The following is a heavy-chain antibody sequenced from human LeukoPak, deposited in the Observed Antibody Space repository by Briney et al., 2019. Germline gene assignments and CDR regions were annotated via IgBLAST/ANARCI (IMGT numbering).Heavy chain of an antibody. J-gene: IGHJ6*03. CDR3: ARDLVVPAARSPQSLWSGYYGSYYYYMDV. CDR1: GGSFSSYY. CDR2: INHSGST. Sequence: PSETLSLTCAVYGGSFSSYYWSWIRQPPGKGLEWIGEINHSGSTNYNPSLKSRVTISVDTSKNQFSLKLSSVTAADTAVYYCARDLVVPAARSPQSLWSGYYGSYYYYMDVWGKGTTVTVSS. D-gene: IGHD2-2*01. V-gene: IGHV4-34*01.